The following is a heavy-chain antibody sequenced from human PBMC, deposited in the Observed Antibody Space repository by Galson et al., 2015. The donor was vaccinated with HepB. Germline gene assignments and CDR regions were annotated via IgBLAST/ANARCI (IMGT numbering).Heavy chain of an antibody. D-gene: IGHD2-8*01. V-gene: IGHV3-30-3*01. J-gene: IGHJ5*02. CDR1: GFTFSSYA. CDR2: ISYDGSNK. CDR3: ARDHLNCTNGVCYGAGCFDP. Sequence: SLRLSCAASGFTFSSYAMHWVRQAPGKGLEWVAVISYDGSNKYYADSVKGRFTISRDNSKNTLYLQMNSLRAEDTAVYYCARDHLNCTNGVCYGAGCFDPWGQGTLVTVSS.